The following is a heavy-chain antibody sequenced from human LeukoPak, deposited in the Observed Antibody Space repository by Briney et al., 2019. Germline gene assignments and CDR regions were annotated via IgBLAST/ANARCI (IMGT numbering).Heavy chain of an antibody. V-gene: IGHV3-30*02. CDR3: AREESSLVLGGLGY. CDR2: LQTDGNTK. CDR1: GFRFSRYG. J-gene: IGHJ4*02. Sequence: GGSLRLSRAASGFRFSRYGLHWVRQAPGKGLEWVTFLQTDGNTKYYANSVRGRFTITRDNSKNTVSLQMNSLRAEDAGIYYCAREESSLVLGGLGYWGQGTLVSVSS. D-gene: IGHD6-13*01.